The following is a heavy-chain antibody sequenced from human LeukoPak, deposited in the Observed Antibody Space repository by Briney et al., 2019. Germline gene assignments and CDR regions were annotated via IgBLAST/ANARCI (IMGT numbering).Heavy chain of an antibody. J-gene: IGHJ3*02. CDR1: GGSFSGYY. CDR2: INHSGST. D-gene: IGHD2-2*01. Sequence: SETLSLTCAVYGGSFSGYYWSWIRQPPGKGLEWIWEINHSGSTNYNPSLKSRVTISVDTSKNQFSLKLSSVTAADTAVYYCARRRGYCSSTSCSIRSGGAFDIWGQGTMVTVSS. CDR3: ARRRGYCSSTSCSIRSGGAFDI. V-gene: IGHV4-34*01.